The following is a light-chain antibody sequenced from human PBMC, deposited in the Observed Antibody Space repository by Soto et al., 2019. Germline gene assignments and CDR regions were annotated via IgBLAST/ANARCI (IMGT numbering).Light chain of an antibody. J-gene: IGKJ1*01. Sequence: DIQMTQSPSTLSASVGDSVTITFRASQSISKWLAWHQQKPGKAPTLLIYKASTLKSGVPSRFSGSGSGTEFTLTISSLQPDDFATYYCQHYNSYSEAFGQGTKVDI. V-gene: IGKV1-5*03. CDR1: QSISKW. CDR3: QHYNSYSEA. CDR2: KAS.